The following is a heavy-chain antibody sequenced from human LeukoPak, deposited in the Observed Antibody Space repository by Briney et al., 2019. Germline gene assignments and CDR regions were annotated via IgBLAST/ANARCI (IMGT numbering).Heavy chain of an antibody. CDR2: ISHIGIT. Sequence: SETLSLTCAVNGGSLSGYYWTWMRQAPGKGLEWIGEISHIGITKYTPSLKSRVTISLDASKNQFSLSLSSVTAADTAVYYCARHLLDYGGNSGYNWFDPWGQGTLVTVSS. J-gene: IGHJ5*02. CDR3: ARHLLDYGGNSGYNWFDP. CDR1: GGSLSGYY. V-gene: IGHV4-34*01. D-gene: IGHD4-23*01.